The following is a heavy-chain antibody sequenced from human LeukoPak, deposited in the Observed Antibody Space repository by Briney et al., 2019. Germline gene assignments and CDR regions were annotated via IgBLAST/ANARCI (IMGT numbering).Heavy chain of an antibody. Sequence: QPGRSLRLSCAASGFTLYDYAIHWVRQAPGKGLGWVSGFSWNSGSIGYADSVKARFTISRENAKYSLYLQMNSLRAEDTALYYCAKDTSSHYCYYMDVWGKGTTVSVSS. D-gene: IGHD2-2*01. CDR2: FSWNSGSI. CDR1: GFTLYDYA. CDR3: AKDTSSHYCYYMDV. V-gene: IGHV3-9*01. J-gene: IGHJ6*03.